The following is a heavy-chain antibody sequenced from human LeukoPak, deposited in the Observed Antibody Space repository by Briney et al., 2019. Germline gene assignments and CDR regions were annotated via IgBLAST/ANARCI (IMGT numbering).Heavy chain of an antibody. Sequence: GGSLRLSCAASGFTFSSYAMHWVRQAPGKGLEWVAVISYDGSNKYYADSVKGRFTISRDNSKNTLYLQMNSLRAEDTAVYYCAKDLFGFGCHWGQGTLVTVSS. J-gene: IGHJ4*02. CDR1: GFTFSSYA. V-gene: IGHV3-30-3*01. D-gene: IGHD3-3*01. CDR3: AKDLFGFGCH. CDR2: ISYDGSNK.